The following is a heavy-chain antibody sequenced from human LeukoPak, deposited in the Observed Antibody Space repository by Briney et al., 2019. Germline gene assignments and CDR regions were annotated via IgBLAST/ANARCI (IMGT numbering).Heavy chain of an antibody. CDR3: ARGIYDYVWGSYRPKGYYYYYYMDV. Sequence: GGSLRLSCAASGFTFSSYWMSWVRQAPGKGLEWVSSISSSSSYIYYADSVKGRFTISRDNAKNSLYLQMNSLRAEDTAVYYCARGIYDYVWGSYRPKGYYYYYYMDVWGKGTTVTVSS. J-gene: IGHJ6*03. D-gene: IGHD3-16*02. V-gene: IGHV3-21*01. CDR1: GFTFSSYW. CDR2: ISSSSSYI.